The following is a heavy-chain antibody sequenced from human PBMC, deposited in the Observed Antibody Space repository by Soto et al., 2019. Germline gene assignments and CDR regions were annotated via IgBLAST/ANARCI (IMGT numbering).Heavy chain of an antibody. CDR3: AHSRQTSSGWYGVYYGMDV. CDR1: GFSLSTSGVG. CDR2: IYWDDDK. D-gene: IGHD6-19*01. J-gene: IGHJ6*02. Sequence: QITLKESGPTLVKPTQTLTLTCTFSGFSLSTSGVGVGWIRQPPGKALEWLALIYWDDDKRYSPSLKSRLTITKDTSKNQVVLTMTNMDPVDTATYYCAHSRQTSSGWYGVYYGMDVWGQGTTVTVSS. V-gene: IGHV2-5*02.